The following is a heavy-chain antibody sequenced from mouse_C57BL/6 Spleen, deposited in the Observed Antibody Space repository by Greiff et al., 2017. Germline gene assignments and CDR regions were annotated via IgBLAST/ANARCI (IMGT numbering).Heavy chain of an antibody. V-gene: IGHV1-7*01. CDR1: GYTFTSYW. CDR3: GRKDDYGSTDD. J-gene: IGHJ2*01. Sequence: QVQLQQSGAELAKPGASVKLSCKASGYTFTSYWMHWVKQRPGQGLEWIGYINPSGGYTKYNQKFKDKATLTADKSSSKAYMQQRSLTKDESAVYYCGRKDDYGSTDDWGQGTTLTVSS. D-gene: IGHD1-1*01. CDR2: INPSGGYT.